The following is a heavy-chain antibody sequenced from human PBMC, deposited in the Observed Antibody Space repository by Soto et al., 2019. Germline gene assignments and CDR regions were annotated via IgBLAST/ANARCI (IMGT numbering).Heavy chain of an antibody. Sequence: KGSCTASGYTFTIYRINCVRQAPGQGLEWIGRISAYNWNTNYAQKLQGRVTMTTDTSTSTAYMELRSLRSDDTAVYYCARGLVGGNRGFDPWDQGNMVTVSS. CDR3: ARGLVGGNRGFDP. CDR1: GYTFTIYR. J-gene: IGHJ5*02. D-gene: IGHD1-26*01. CDR2: ISAYNWNT. V-gene: IGHV1-18*01.